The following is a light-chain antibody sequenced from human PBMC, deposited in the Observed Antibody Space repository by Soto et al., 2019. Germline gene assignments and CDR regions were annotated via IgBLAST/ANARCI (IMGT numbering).Light chain of an antibody. CDR1: QNIGFY. CDR2: GVS. Sequence: DIQMTQSPSSLSASVGDRVTITCRPSQNIGFYMNWYQQTPGKAPRYLINGVSRVESGVTSRFSATESRTDFTITSTNLPPEDFATYYCHQSYSPPWTFGQGTKVEVK. J-gene: IGKJ1*01. CDR3: HQSYSPPWT. V-gene: IGKV1-39*01.